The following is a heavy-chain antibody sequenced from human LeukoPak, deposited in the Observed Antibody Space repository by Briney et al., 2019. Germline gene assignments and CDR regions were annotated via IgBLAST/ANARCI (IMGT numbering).Heavy chain of an antibody. V-gene: IGHV1-2*02. CDR1: GYTFTGYY. CDR2: INPNSGGT. D-gene: IGHD2-15*01. J-gene: IGHJ4*02. CDR3: ARGAYCSGGSCYSD. Sequence: ASVKVSCKASGYTFTGYYMHWVRQAPGQGLEWMGWINPNSGGTNYAQKFQGRVTMTRDTSISTAYMELSRLRPDDTAVYYCARGAYCSGGSCYSDWGQGTLVTVSS.